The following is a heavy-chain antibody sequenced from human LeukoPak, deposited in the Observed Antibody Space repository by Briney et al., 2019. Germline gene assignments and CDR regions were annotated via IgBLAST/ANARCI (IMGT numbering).Heavy chain of an antibody. D-gene: IGHD1-7*01. J-gene: IGHJ4*02. CDR1: GYTFTGYY. Sequence: ASVKVSCKASGYTFTGYYMHWVRQAPGQGLEWMGRINPNSGGTNYAQKFQGRVTMTEDTSTDTAYMELSSLRSEDTAVYYCATEFGNWNYEGDWGQGTLVTVSS. V-gene: IGHV1-2*06. CDR2: INPNSGGT. CDR3: ATEFGNWNYEGD.